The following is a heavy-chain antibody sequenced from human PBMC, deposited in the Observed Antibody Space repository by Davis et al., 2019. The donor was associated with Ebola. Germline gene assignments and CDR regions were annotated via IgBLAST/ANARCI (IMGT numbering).Heavy chain of an antibody. Sequence: GESLKISCAASGFTFSSYGLSWVRQAPGKGLEWVSSISGSGDNTYYADSVKGRFSLSRDNSKKTLYLHMNSLRAEDTAVYYCARGVYCKSTTCQYYFDSWGQGTLVTVSS. J-gene: IGHJ4*02. D-gene: IGHD2-2*01. CDR3: ARGVYCKSTTCQYYFDS. CDR2: ISGSGDNT. V-gene: IGHV3-23*01. CDR1: GFTFSSYG.